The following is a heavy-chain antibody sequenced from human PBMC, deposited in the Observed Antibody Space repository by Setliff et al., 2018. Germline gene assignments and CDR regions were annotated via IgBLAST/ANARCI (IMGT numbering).Heavy chain of an antibody. D-gene: IGHD2-15*01. CDR3: ARRHCSGGSCYSLNYFDY. CDR2: IYHSGST. Sequence: SETLSLTCAVSGYFISSGYYWGWIRQPPGKGLEWIGSIYHSGSTYYNPSLKSRVTISVDTPKKQFSLKLSSVTAADTAVYYRARRHCSGGSCYSLNYFDYWGQGTLVTVSS. CDR1: GYFISSGYY. V-gene: IGHV4-38-2*01. J-gene: IGHJ4*02.